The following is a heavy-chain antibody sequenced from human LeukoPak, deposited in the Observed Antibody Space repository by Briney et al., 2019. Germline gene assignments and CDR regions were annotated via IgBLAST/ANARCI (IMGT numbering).Heavy chain of an antibody. J-gene: IGHJ6*03. Sequence: SETLSLTCNVSGGSIISYHWSWIRQPAGKGLEWVGRIYNIGSTNYNPSLKSRVFISVDKSKNLLSLKLISVTAADTAVYFCARDSERPPYYYYYMDVWGRGTTVTVSS. D-gene: IGHD3-10*01. CDR1: GGSIISYH. CDR3: ARDSERPPYYYYYMDV. V-gene: IGHV4-4*07. CDR2: IYNIGST.